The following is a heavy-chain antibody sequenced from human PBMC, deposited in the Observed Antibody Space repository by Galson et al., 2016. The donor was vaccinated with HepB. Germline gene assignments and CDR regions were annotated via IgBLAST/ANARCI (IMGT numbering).Heavy chain of an antibody. J-gene: IGHJ5*02. CDR3: ARSSGPNFWSGYNWFAP. D-gene: IGHD3-3*01. Sequence: SVKVSCKASGGTFSGFPISWLRQAPGQGLEWMGVVIPLFGRTDYSQKFQDRLTITADESTTTAYLELSSLRSYDSAFYYCARSSGPNFWSGYNWFAPWGQGTLVTVSS. CDR1: GGTFSGFP. V-gene: IGHV1-69*13. CDR2: VIPLFGRT.